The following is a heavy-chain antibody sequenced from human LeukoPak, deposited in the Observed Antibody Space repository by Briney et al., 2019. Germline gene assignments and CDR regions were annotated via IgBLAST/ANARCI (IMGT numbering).Heavy chain of an antibody. D-gene: IGHD3-10*02. CDR1: GFTLSSYA. Sequence: AGGSLRLSCAASGFTLSSYAMSWVRQAPGKGLEWVSAISDSGNTYHADSVKGRFTISRDNSKNTLYLQMNSLRAEDTAVYYCARATTMFSHFDYWGQGTLVTVSS. CDR2: ISDSGNT. V-gene: IGHV3-23*01. CDR3: ARATTMFSHFDY. J-gene: IGHJ4*02.